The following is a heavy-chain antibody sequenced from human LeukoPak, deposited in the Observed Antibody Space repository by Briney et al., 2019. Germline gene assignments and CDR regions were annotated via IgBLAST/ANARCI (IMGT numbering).Heavy chain of an antibody. D-gene: IGHD5-18*01. CDR2: IYSSGTT. CDR1: GDSISSSSYY. J-gene: IGHJ6*03. Sequence: SETLSLTCTVSGDSISSSSYYWGWIRQPPGKGPEWIGSIYSSGTTYYNPSLKSRVTISVDTSKNQFSLKLSSVTAADTAVYYCARGGYSYGKNYYYYYYYMDVWGKGTTVTISS. V-gene: IGHV4-39*07. CDR3: ARGGYSYGKNYYYYYYYMDV.